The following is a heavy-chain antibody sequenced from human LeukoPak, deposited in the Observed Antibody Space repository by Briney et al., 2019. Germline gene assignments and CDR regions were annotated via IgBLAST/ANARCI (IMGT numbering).Heavy chain of an antibody. CDR1: GFTFSNAW. V-gene: IGHV3-7*01. CDR2: IKQDGSEK. D-gene: IGHD2-21*01. CDR3: ARYCGGDCYGMDV. Sequence: GGSLRLSCAASGFTFSNAWMSWVRQAPGKGLEWVANIKQDGSEKDYVDSVKGRFTISRDDAQNSLYLQMNSLRAEDTAVYYCARYCGGDCYGMDVWGQGTTVTVTS. J-gene: IGHJ6*02.